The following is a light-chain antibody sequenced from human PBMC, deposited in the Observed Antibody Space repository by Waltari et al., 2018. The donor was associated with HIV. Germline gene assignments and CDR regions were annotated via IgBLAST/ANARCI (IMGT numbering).Light chain of an antibody. CDR3: LQHNSYPFII. J-gene: IGKJ5*01. CDR2: AAS. Sequence: DIQMTQSPSPLSASVGDRVTITCRESQGVANDLGWFQQKPGQAPTRLIYAASTLQSGVPSRFSGSGSETYFTLTITGLQPEDSAIYYCLQHNSYPFIILGQGTRLEI. V-gene: IGKV1-17*01. CDR1: QGVAND.